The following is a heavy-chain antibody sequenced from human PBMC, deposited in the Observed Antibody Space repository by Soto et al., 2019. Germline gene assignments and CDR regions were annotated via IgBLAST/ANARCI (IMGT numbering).Heavy chain of an antibody. D-gene: IGHD6-13*01. CDR3: ARERAIAATGIFYD. CDR2: TSYDGKNK. J-gene: IGHJ4*02. CDR1: GFTFSNFV. V-gene: IGHV3-30*04. Sequence: QVQLVESGGGVVQPGGSLRLSCAASGFTFSNFVMHWVRQAPGKGLEWVAATSYDGKNKDHADSVKGRFPISRDNSKNTLYLQMNSLRHEDTAVYFCARERAIAATGIFYDGGQGTLVTVSS.